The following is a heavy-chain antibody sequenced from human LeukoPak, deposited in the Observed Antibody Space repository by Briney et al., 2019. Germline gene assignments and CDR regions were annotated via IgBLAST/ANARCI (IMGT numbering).Heavy chain of an antibody. CDR1: GGSISSYY. V-gene: IGHV4-59*01. CDR3: ARYSVTSYAFDI. D-gene: IGHD4-17*01. CDR2: IYYSGST. J-gene: IGHJ3*02. Sequence: SETLSLTCTVSGGSISSYYWSWIRQPPGKGLEWIGYIYYSGSTNYNPSLKSRVTISVGTSKNQFSLKLSSVTTADTAVYYCARYSVTSYAFDIWGQGTMVTVSS.